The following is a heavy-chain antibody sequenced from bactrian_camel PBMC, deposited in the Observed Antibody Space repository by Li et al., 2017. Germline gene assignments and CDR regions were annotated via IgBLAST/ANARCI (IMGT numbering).Heavy chain of an antibody. Sequence: QVQLVESGGGSVQAGGSLRLSCEVSGSFFGRQCLAWFRQIPGKGREGVASIYRTGSIDYTDSVKGRFTISGDNAQNTVYLQMNTLKPEDTAVYYCVRELEAYGGSWYAFFGYWGQGTQVTVS. D-gene: IGHD6*01. CDR3: VRELEAYGGSWYAFFGY. J-gene: IGHJ6*01. CDR2: IYRTGSI. V-gene: IGHV3S9*01. CDR1: GSFFGRQC.